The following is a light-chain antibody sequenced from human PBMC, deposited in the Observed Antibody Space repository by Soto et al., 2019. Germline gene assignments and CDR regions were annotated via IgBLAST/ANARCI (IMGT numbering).Light chain of an antibody. J-gene: IGKJ2*01. CDR3: QQYGSSLYT. Sequence: EMVLTQSPGPLSLSPGERATLSCRASQSVSSSYLAWYQQKPGQAPRLLIYGASSRATGIPDRFSGSGSGPDFTLTISRLEPEDFAVYYCQQYGSSLYTFGQGTKLEIK. CDR2: GAS. CDR1: QSVSSSY. V-gene: IGKV3-20*01.